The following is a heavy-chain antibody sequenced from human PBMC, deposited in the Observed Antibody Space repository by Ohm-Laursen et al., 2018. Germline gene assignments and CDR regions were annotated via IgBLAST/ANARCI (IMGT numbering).Heavy chain of an antibody. CDR2: IYSGGST. D-gene: IGHD1-26*01. Sequence: SLRLSCSASGFTVSGNYMSWVRQAPGKGLEWVSVIYSGGSTYYADSVKGRFTISRDNSKNTLYLQMNSLRAEDTAVYYCARVLRGSYYNWFDPWGQGTLVTVSS. J-gene: IGHJ5*02. V-gene: IGHV3-66*01. CDR3: ARVLRGSYYNWFDP. CDR1: GFTVSGNY.